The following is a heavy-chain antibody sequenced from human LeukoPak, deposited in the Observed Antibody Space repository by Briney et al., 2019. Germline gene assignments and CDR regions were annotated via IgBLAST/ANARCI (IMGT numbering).Heavy chain of an antibody. V-gene: IGHV3-30*03. CDR2: ISYDGSNK. CDR1: GFTFSSYG. CDR3: AVFGELLLPYDY. J-gene: IGHJ4*02. D-gene: IGHD3-10*02. Sequence: GGSLRLSCAASGFTFSSYGMHWVRQAPGKGLEWVAAISYDGSNKYYADSVKGRFSISRDNSKNTLYLQMNSLRAEDTAVYYCAVFGELLLPYDYWGQGTLVTVSS.